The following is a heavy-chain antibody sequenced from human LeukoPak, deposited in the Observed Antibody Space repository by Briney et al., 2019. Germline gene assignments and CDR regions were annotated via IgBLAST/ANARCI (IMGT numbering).Heavy chain of an antibody. D-gene: IGHD6-13*01. Sequence: GGSLRLSCAASGFTFSSHGMSWVRQAPGKGLEWVANIKQDGTEKYYVDSVKGRFTISRDNSKNSQYLQMNSLRAEDAAVYYCARYSSRGGGFDYWGQGSLVTVSS. CDR3: ARYSSRGGGFDY. J-gene: IGHJ4*02. CDR2: IKQDGTEK. V-gene: IGHV3-7*04. CDR1: GFTFSSHG.